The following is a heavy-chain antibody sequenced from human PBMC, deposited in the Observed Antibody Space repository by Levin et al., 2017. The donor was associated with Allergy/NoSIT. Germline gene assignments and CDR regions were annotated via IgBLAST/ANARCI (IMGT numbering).Heavy chain of an antibody. CDR3: ARDYYDSSGSDGMDV. D-gene: IGHD3-22*01. Sequence: ASVKVSCAASGFTFDDYGMSWVRQAPGKGLEWVSGINWNGGSTGYADSVKGRFTISRDNAKNSLYLQMNSLRAEDTALYHCARDYYDSSGSDGMDVWGQGTTVTVSS. CDR2: INWNGGST. CDR1: GFTFDDYG. V-gene: IGHV3-20*01. J-gene: IGHJ6*02.